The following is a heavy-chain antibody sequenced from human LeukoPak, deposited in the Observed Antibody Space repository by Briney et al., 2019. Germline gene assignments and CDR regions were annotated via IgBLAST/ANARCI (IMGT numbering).Heavy chain of an antibody. Sequence: SSETLSLTCAVYGGSFSGYFWSWIRQPPGKGLEWIGEISHSGSTKYNPSLKGRVAISVDTSKNQFSLKLSSVTAADTAVYYCAIAGGWYAFDIWGQGTKVTVSS. J-gene: IGHJ3*02. CDR3: AIAGGWYAFDI. V-gene: IGHV4-34*01. D-gene: IGHD2-15*01. CDR2: ISHSGST. CDR1: GGSFSGYF.